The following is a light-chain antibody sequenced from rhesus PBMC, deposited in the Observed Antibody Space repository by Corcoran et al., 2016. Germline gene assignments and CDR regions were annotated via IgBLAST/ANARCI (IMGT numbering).Light chain of an antibody. V-gene: IGKV1-21*01. J-gene: IGKJ2*01. Sequence: DIQMTQSPSSLSASVGDRVTITCRASQGISSWLAWYQQKPGKAPKLLIHKGSNLQCGVPSRFSGSGSGREFTLTISNLQPEDFATYYCQQYNIAPYSFGQETKVGIK. CDR1: QGISSW. CDR2: KGS. CDR3: QQYNIAPYS.